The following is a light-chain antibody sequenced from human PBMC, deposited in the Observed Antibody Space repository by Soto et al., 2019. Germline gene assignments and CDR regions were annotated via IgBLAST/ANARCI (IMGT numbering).Light chain of an antibody. J-gene: IGKJ1*01. CDR2: KAS. CDR3: QQYNSHPWT. CDR1: QSIRSW. Sequence: DIQMTQSPSTLPASVGDRVTVTCRASQSIRSWLAWYQEKPGKAPKLLIHKASLLETGVPSRFSGSASGTEFTLTISSLQTDDFGTYYCQQYNSHPWTFGQGTKVEMK. V-gene: IGKV1-5*03.